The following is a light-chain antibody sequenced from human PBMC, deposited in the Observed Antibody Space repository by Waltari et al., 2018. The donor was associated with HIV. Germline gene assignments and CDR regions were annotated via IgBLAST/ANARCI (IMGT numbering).Light chain of an antibody. Sequence: QSALTQPPSVSGSPGQSVTISCTGTSSDVGNYNRVSWYQQPPGSAPKPMIYEVSNRPSGVPCRFSGSKSGNTASLTISGLQAEDEADYYCSSYTSSNTFVVFGGGTKLTVL. CDR3: SSYTSSNTFVV. CDR1: SSDVGNYNR. J-gene: IGLJ2*01. CDR2: EVS. V-gene: IGLV2-18*02.